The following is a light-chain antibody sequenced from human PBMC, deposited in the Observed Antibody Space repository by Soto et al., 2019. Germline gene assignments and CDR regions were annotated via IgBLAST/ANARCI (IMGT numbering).Light chain of an antibody. J-gene: IGLJ2*01. CDR2: NYD. Sequence: QAVVTQPPSTSGTPGQRATISCSGSSSNIGRNTVNWYQQVPGTAPKLLIYNYDQRPSGVPDRFSGSKSGTSASLTISGLQSEDEADYFCAAWDDSLNGRVFGGGTKVTVL. CDR3: AAWDDSLNGRV. CDR1: SSNIGRNT. V-gene: IGLV1-44*01.